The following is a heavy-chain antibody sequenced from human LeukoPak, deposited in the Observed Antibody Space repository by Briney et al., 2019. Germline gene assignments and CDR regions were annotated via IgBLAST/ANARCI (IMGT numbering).Heavy chain of an antibody. V-gene: IGHV3-66*01. J-gene: IGHJ4*02. D-gene: IGHD3-3*01. CDR2: IYSGGST. CDR3: ARDESGSGSGHGG. CDR1: GFPVSRKY. Sequence: GGSLRLSCAASGFPVSRKYMSWVRQAPGKGLEWVSVIYSGGSTYYADSVKGRFTISRDNSKNTLYLQMNSLRAEDTDVYYCARDESGSGSGHGGWGQRALVTVSS.